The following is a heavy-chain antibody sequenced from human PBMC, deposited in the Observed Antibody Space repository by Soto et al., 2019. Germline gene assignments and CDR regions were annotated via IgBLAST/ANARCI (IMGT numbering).Heavy chain of an antibody. V-gene: IGHV4-4*02. Sequence: SETLSLTCAVSGGSISSSNWWSWVRQPPGKGLEWIGEIYHSGSTNYNPSLKSRATISVDKSKNQFSLKLSSVTAADTAVYYCSRARGIAVAGTSDFDYWGQGTLVTVSS. D-gene: IGHD6-19*01. J-gene: IGHJ4*02. CDR2: IYHSGST. CDR1: GGSISSSNW. CDR3: SRARGIAVAGTSDFDY.